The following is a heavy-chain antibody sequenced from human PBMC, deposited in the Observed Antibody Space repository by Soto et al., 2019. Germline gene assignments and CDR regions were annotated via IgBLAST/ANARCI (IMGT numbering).Heavy chain of an antibody. CDR2: LNPDTGNT. D-gene: IGHD5-18*01. Sequence: QVQLVQSGAELKNPGASVNISCTSSGFTFSDNLINWVRQGPGQGLEWMGWLNPDTGNTRYSETFQGRVTISRHPSASIAYLELSGMENEDTALYFCARDIQSVGPRANDAFEVGGQGNMITVPS. J-gene: IGHJ3*01. CDR1: GFTFSDNL. CDR3: ARDIQSVGPRANDAFEV. V-gene: IGHV1-3*01.